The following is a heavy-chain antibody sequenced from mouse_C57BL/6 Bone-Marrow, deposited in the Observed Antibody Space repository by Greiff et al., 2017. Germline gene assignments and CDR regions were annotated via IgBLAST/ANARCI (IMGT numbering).Heavy chain of an antibody. CDR3: ARAFTTVHWYFDV. CDR2: IYPGSGST. D-gene: IGHD1-1*01. J-gene: IGHJ1*03. Sequence: QVQLQQPGAELVKPGASVKMSCKASGYTFTSYWITWVKQRPGQGLEWIGDIYPGSGSTNYNEKFKSKATLTVDTSSSTAYMQLSSLTSEDSAVYYCARAFTTVHWYFDVWGTGTTVTVS. CDR1: GYTFTSYW. V-gene: IGHV1-55*01.